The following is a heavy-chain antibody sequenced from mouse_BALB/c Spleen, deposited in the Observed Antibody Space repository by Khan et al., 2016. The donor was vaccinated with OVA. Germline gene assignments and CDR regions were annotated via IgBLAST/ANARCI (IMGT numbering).Heavy chain of an antibody. J-gene: IGHJ3*01. D-gene: IGHD2-14*01. CDR1: GYTFTNYG. CDR3: ARGDYMYGSWCDY. Sequence: QIQLVQSGPELKKPGETVKISCKASGYTFTNYGMNWVKQAPGKGLKWMGWINTNTGEPTYAEEFKERFAFSLETSASTAYLQIHDLKNEDTATYFCARGDYMYGSWCDYWGQGTLVTVSA. CDR2: INTNTGEP. V-gene: IGHV9-3*02.